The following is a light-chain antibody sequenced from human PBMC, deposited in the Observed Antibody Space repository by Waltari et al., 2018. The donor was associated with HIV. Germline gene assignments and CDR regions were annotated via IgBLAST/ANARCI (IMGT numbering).Light chain of an antibody. CDR1: SSNIGSNY. V-gene: IGLV1-47*01. CDR3: AAWDDSLSGGV. J-gene: IGLJ3*02. CDR2: RKN. Sequence: QSVLTQPPSASGTPGQRVTISCSGSSSNIGSNYVYWYQQLPGTAPKLLIYRKNQRPSVVPDRFSGSKSGTSAALAISGLRSEDEADYYCAAWDDSLSGGVFGGGTKLTVL.